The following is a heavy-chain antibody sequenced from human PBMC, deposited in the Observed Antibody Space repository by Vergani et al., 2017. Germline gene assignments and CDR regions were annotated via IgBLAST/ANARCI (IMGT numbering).Heavy chain of an antibody. CDR3: ASYADYYDSSGYYEGNWFDP. V-gene: IGHV4-31*03. D-gene: IGHD3-22*01. J-gene: IGHJ5*02. Sequence: QVQLQESGPGLVKPSQTLSLTCTVSGGSISSGGYYWSWIRQHPGKGLEWIGYIYYSGSTYYNPSLKSRVTISVDTSKNQFSLKLSSVTAADTAVYYCASYADYYDSSGYYEGNWFDPWGQGTLVTVSS. CDR2: IYYSGST. CDR1: GGSISSGGYY.